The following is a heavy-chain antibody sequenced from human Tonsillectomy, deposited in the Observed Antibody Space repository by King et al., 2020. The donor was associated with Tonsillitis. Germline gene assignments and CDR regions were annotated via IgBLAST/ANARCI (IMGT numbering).Heavy chain of an antibody. D-gene: IGHD2-15*01. Sequence: HVQLVESGGGLVKPGESLRLSCAASGFTFTDYYMAWIRQAPGKGLEWLSYIGSSGNTMYYADSVKGRFTISRDNAKNSVYLQMNSLKAEDTALYYCTRDRQSCSSAGCYRTGFDYWGQGTLVTVSS. V-gene: IGHV3-11*01. CDR3: TRDRQSCSSAGCYRTGFDY. J-gene: IGHJ4*02. CDR2: IGSSGNTM. CDR1: GFTFTDYY.